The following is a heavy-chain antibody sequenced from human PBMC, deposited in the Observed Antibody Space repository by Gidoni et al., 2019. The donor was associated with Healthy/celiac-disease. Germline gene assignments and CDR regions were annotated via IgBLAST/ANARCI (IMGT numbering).Heavy chain of an antibody. V-gene: IGHV3-33*01. Sequence: QVQLVESGGGVVQPGRSLRLSCAASGFTFSSSGMHWVRQAPGKGLEWVAVIWYDGSNKYYADSVKGRFTISRDNSKNTLYLQMNSLRAEDTAVYYCARDSSPGIAVAGSSDYWGQGTLVTVSS. CDR3: ARDSSPGIAVAGSSDY. CDR1: GFTFSSSG. D-gene: IGHD6-19*01. CDR2: IWYDGSNK. J-gene: IGHJ4*02.